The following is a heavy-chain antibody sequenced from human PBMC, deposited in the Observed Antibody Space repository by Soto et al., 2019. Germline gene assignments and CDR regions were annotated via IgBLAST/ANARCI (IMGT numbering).Heavy chain of an antibody. D-gene: IGHD3-22*01. J-gene: IGHJ4*02. CDR1: GYSFAGYW. V-gene: IGHV5-10-1*01. CDR2: IDPSDSQT. Sequence: PGESLKISCKGSGYSFAGYWITWVRQKPGKGLEWMGRIDPSDSQTYCSPSFRGHVTISVTKSITTVFLQWSSLRASDTAKYYCARQIYDSDTGPNFQYYFDSWGQGTPVTVSS. CDR3: ARQIYDSDTGPNFQYYFDS.